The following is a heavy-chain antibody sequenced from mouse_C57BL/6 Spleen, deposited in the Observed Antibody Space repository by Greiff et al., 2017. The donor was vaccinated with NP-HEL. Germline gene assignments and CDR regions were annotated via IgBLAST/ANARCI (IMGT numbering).Heavy chain of an antibody. J-gene: IGHJ1*03. CDR2: IDPSDSYT. Sequence: QVQLQQSGAELVKPGASVKLSCKASGYTFTSYWMQWVKQRPGQGLEWIGEIDPSDSYTNYNQKFKGKATLTVDTSSSTAYMQLSSLTSEDSAVYYCARWLEGYFDVWGTGTTVTVSS. CDR1: GYTFTSYW. CDR3: ARWLEGYFDV. D-gene: IGHD2-2*01. V-gene: IGHV1-50*01.